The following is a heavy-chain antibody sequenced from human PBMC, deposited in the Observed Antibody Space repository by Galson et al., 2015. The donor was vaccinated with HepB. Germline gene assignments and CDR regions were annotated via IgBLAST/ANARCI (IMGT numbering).Heavy chain of an antibody. V-gene: IGHV1-18*01. CDR3: ARDYGSGSYYYIDY. CDR2: ISAYNGNI. J-gene: IGHJ4*02. D-gene: IGHD3-10*01. CDR1: GYTFTSYG. Sequence: SVKVSCKASGYTFTSYGISWVRQAPGQGLEWMGWISAYNGNINYAQKLQGRVTMTTDTSTSTAYMELRSLRSDDTAVYYCARDYGSGSYYYIDYWGQGTLVTVSS.